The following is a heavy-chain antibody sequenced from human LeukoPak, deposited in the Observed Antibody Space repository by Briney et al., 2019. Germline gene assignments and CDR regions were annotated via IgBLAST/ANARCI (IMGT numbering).Heavy chain of an antibody. D-gene: IGHD4/OR15-4a*01. CDR2: IIASGNII. CDR3: ATHMVITRFDP. J-gene: IGHJ5*02. V-gene: IGHV3-11*01. Sequence: PGGSLRLSCVAAGFPFRDYYFSWVRQAPGQWLEWLSFIIASGNIIHYEAPVKGRFTIAKDANKNSVFLQMDSPGTEDTALYCGATHMVITRFDPWGQGTLVTVSS. CDR1: GFPFRDYY.